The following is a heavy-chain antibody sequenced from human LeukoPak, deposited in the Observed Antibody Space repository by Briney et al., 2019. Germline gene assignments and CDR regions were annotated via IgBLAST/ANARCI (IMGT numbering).Heavy chain of an antibody. CDR1: GFTFSSYW. CDR3: ARASGSGSHYPFDY. J-gene: IGHJ4*02. CDR2: IRSDGSST. D-gene: IGHD3-10*01. Sequence: GGSLRLSCAASGFTFSSYWMHWVRQAPGKGLVWVSHIRSDGSSTNYADSVKGRFTISIDNAKSTLYLQMNSLRAGDTAVYYCARASGSGSHYPFDYWGQGTLVTVSS. V-gene: IGHV3-74*01.